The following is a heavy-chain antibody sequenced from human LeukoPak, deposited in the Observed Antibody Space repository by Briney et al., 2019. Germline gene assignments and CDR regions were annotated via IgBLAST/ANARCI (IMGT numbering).Heavy chain of an antibody. D-gene: IGHD6-13*01. J-gene: IGHJ4*02. V-gene: IGHV4-34*01. Sequence: SETLSLTCAVYGGSFSGYYWSWIRQPPGKGLEWIGEINHSGSTNYNPSLKSRVTISVDTSKNQFSLKLSSVTAADTAVYYCARGFKGGAAAGPDFDYWGQGTLVTVSS. CDR2: INHSGST. CDR3: ARGFKGGAAAGPDFDY. CDR1: GGSFSGYY.